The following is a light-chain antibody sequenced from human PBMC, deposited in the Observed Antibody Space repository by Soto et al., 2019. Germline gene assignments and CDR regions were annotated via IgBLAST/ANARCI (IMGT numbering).Light chain of an antibody. V-gene: IGKV1-5*01. CDR3: QQYKSYPWT. J-gene: IGKJ1*01. Sequence: DIQMTQSPSTLSASVGDGVTITCRASQTISGWLAWYQQRPGTAPTLLISDASSLRSGVPSRFSGSGSGTEFTLTISSLQPDDFGSYYCQQYKSYPWTFGHGTTVEV. CDR1: QTISGW. CDR2: DAS.